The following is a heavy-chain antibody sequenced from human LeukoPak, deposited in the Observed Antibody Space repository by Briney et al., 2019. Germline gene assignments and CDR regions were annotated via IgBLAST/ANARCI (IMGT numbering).Heavy chain of an antibody. V-gene: IGHV3-7*01. Sequence: GGSLRLSCAASGFTFSSYWMSWVRQAPGKGLEWVANIKQDGSEKYYMDSVKGRFTISRDNAKNSLYLQMNSLRAEDTAVYYCASSGFAGILDYWGQGTLVTVSS. CDR1: GFTFSSYW. J-gene: IGHJ4*02. D-gene: IGHD6-13*01. CDR3: ASSGFAGILDY. CDR2: IKQDGSEK.